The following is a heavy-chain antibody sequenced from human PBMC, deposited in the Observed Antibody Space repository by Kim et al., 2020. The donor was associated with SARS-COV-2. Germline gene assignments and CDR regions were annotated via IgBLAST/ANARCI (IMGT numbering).Heavy chain of an antibody. V-gene: IGHV3-30*18. CDR3: AKDRGTSYWYFDL. CDR1: GFTFSSYG. J-gene: IGHJ2*01. Sequence: GGSLRLSCAASGFTFSSYGMHWVRQAPGKGLEWVAVISYDGSNKYYADSVKGRFTISRDNSKNTLYLQMNSLRAEDTAVYYCAKDRGTSYWYFDLWGRGT. D-gene: IGHD1-26*01. CDR2: ISYDGSNK.